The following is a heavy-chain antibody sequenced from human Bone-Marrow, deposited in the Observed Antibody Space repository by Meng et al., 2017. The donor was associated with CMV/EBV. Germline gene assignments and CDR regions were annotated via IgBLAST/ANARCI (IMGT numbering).Heavy chain of an antibody. CDR1: GYTFTGYY. CDR3: ARVWGIAVAGTGY. D-gene: IGHD6-19*01. Sequence: VKVSCKASGYTFTGYYMHWVRQAPGQGLEWMGWINPNSGGTNYAQKCQGRVTMTRDTSISTAYMELSRLRSDDTAVYYCARVWGIAVAGTGYWGQGTLVTVSS. CDR2: INPNSGGT. J-gene: IGHJ4*02. V-gene: IGHV1-2*02.